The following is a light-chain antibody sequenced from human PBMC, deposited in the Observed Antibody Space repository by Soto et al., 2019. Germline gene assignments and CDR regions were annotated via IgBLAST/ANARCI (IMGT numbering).Light chain of an antibody. J-gene: IGKJ3*01. CDR2: SAS. CDR1: QAISGN. CDR3: QQYNKWPLT. V-gene: IGKV3-15*01. Sequence: EIVLTQSPGTLSLSPWEGASLSCRASQAISGNYLAWYQQKPGHTPRLLIYSASIGATGTPARFSGSGSGSDFTLTISSLQSEDFAVYYCQQYNKWPLTFGPGTKVDIK.